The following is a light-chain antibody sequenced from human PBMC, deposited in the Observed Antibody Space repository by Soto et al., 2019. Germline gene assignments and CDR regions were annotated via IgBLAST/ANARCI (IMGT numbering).Light chain of an antibody. CDR2: EVT. Sequence: QSVLTQPASVSGSPGQSITISCTGTSSDIGGYNYVSWYQQHPGKAPKLIIYEVTNRPSGVSDRFSGSKSGNTASLTISGLRAEDEADYYCSSYTSSSTLYVFATGTKVTVL. CDR1: SSDIGGYNY. V-gene: IGLV2-14*01. J-gene: IGLJ1*01. CDR3: SSYTSSSTLYV.